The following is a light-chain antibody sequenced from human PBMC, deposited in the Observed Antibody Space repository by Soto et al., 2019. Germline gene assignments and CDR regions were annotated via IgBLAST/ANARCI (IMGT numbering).Light chain of an antibody. CDR1: QNISSY. V-gene: IGKV1-39*01. CDR2: AAS. Sequence: DIQMTQSPSSLSASVGDRGTITCLATQNISSYLNWYQQKPGKAPKLLIYAASSRATGIPDRFSGSGSGTDFTLTISRLEPEDFAVYYCQQYGNSPQTFGQGTKVDIK. J-gene: IGKJ1*01. CDR3: QQYGNSPQT.